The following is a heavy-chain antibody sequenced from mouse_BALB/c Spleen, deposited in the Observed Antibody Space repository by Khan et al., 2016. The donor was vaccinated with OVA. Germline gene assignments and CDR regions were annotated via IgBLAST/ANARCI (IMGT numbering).Heavy chain of an antibody. J-gene: IGHJ3*01. CDR1: GYTFTNYG. V-gene: IGHV9-3-1*01. D-gene: IGHD2-13*01. CDR3: ARRGDGDWFAY. CDR2: INTYTGEP. Sequence: QIQLVQSGPELKKPGETVKISCKASGYTFTNYGMNWVKQAPGKGLKWMGWINTYTGEPTYADDFKGRFAFSLETSASTAYLQINNLKNEDTATXFCARRGDGDWFAYWGQGTLVTFSA.